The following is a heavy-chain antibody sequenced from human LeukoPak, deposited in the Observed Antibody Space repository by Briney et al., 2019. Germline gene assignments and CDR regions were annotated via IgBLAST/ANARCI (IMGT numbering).Heavy chain of an antibody. CDR3: VGTRYYDYVWGSYRPLYYFDY. J-gene: IGHJ4*02. D-gene: IGHD3-16*02. Sequence: PSETLSLTCAVSGRSISSHYSRWFRQPPGKGLEWDGYIYYSGSTNLNPALRSRGNISVGTSKNQYSLKLSSVTAADTAGYYCVGTRYYDYVWGSYRPLYYFDYWGQGTLVTVSS. V-gene: IGHV4-59*11. CDR1: GRSISSHY. CDR2: IYYSGST.